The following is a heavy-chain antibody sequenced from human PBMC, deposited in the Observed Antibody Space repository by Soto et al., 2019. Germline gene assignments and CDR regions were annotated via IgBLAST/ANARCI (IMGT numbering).Heavy chain of an antibody. J-gene: IGHJ6*03. V-gene: IGHV4-39*01. Sequence: SETLSLTCTVSGGSISSSSYYWGWIRQPPGKGLEWIGSIYYSGSTYYNPSLKSRVTISVDTSKNQFSLKLSSVTAADTAVYYFARLSGTTDPYYYYYYYMDVWGKGTTVTVS. CDR2: IYYSGST. CDR3: ARLSGTTDPYYYYYYYMDV. CDR1: GGSISSSSYY. D-gene: IGHD1-7*01.